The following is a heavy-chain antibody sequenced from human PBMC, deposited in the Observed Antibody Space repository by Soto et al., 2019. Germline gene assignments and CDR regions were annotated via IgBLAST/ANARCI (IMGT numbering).Heavy chain of an antibody. V-gene: IGHV3-7*01. CDR1: GFTYSSAW. CDR2: ISPDGSRK. J-gene: IGHJ4*02. CDR3: ARAYR. Sequence: EVQLVETGGALVQPGGSLRLSCAASGFTYSSAWMSWVRQAPGKGPEWVAQISPDGSRKDYEDSVKGRFTISRDNAKNSLNLQMNSLRAEDTAVYHCARAYRWGQGTLVTVSS. D-gene: IGHD2-2*01.